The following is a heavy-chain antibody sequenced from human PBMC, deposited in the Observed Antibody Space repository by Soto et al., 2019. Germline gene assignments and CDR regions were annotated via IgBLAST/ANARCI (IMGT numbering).Heavy chain of an antibody. D-gene: IGHD1-26*01. CDR3: ARDSYGVDY. V-gene: IGHV3-33*01. J-gene: IGHJ4*02. CDR2: IRYDGSNK. CDR1: GFTFSSYG. Sequence: QVQLVESGGGVVQPGRSLRLSCAASGFTFSSYGMHWVRQAPGKGLEWVAVIRYDGSNKYYADSVKGRFTISRDNSKNTLYLQMNSRRAEDTAVYYCARDSYGVDYWGQGTLVTVSS.